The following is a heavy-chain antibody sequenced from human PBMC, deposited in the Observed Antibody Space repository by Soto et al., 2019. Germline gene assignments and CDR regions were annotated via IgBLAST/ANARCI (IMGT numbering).Heavy chain of an antibody. J-gene: IGHJ4*02. CDR3: ACTSKNTGVY. Sequence: GGSLRLSXAASGFTFSSYGMSWVRQAPGKGLEWVANIKQDGSEKYYVDSVKGRFTISRDNAKNSLYLQMNSLRAEDTAVYYCACTSKNTGVYWGQGTLVTVSS. CDR2: IKQDGSEK. CDR1: GFTFSSYG. V-gene: IGHV3-7*01. D-gene: IGHD3-10*01.